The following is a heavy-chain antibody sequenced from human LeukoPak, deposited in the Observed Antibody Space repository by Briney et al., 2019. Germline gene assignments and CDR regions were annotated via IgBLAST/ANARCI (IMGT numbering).Heavy chain of an antibody. CDR3: ARSGYSYGYSWAGPYYFDY. D-gene: IGHD5-18*01. CDR2: IYYSGST. Sequence: KTSETLSLTCTVSGGSINSRIYYWGWIRQPPGKGLEWIGSIYYSGSTYYNPSLKSRVTISVDTSKNQFSLKLSSVTAADTAVYYCARSGYSYGYSWAGPYYFDYWGQGTLVTVSS. J-gene: IGHJ4*02. CDR1: GGSINSRIYY. V-gene: IGHV4-39*07.